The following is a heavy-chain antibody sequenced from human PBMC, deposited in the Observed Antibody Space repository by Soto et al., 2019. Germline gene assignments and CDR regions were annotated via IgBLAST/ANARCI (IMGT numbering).Heavy chain of an antibody. CDR1: GGSFTGYY. Sequence: SETLSLTCAVNGGSFTGYYGAWIRQSPGKGLEWIGEIYHSGSTNYNPSLKSRVTISVDKSKNQFSLKLSSVTAADTAVYYCARGANYYDSSGYYYVDYWGQGTLVTVSS. CDR2: IYHSGST. J-gene: IGHJ4*02. CDR3: ARGANYYDSSGYYYVDY. V-gene: IGHV4-34*01. D-gene: IGHD3-22*01.